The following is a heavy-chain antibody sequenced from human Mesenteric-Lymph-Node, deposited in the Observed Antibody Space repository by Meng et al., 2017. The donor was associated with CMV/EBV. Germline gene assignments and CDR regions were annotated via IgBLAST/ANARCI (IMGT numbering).Heavy chain of an antibody. V-gene: IGHV1-46*01. Sequence: ASVKVSCKASGYTFTSYGLDWVRQAPGQGLEWMGIINPSGGSTSYAQKFQGRVTMTRDTSTSTVYMELSSLRSEDTAVYYCARDWRLGLGDIWGQGTMVTVSS. D-gene: IGHD3-16*01. J-gene: IGHJ3*02. CDR1: GYTFTSYG. CDR2: INPSGGST. CDR3: ARDWRLGLGDI.